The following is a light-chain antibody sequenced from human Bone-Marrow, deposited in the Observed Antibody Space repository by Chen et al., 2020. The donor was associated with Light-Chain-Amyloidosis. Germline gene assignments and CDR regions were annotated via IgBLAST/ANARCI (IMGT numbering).Light chain of an antibody. V-gene: IGLV8-61*01. J-gene: IGLJ3*02. CDR2: SRN. CDR1: SGSVSSSQY. Sequence: TVVTQEPSLSVSPGGTITLTCGLSSGSVSSSQYPTWYQQTPGQAPRTLIDSRNVRSSGVPDRFSGSFLGNKAALTITEAQADDESHYYCVLYMGRGTWLFGGGTKLTVL. CDR3: VLYMGRGTWL.